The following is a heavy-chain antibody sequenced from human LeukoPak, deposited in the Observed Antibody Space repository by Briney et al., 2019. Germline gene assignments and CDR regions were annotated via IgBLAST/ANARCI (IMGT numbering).Heavy chain of an antibody. CDR2: IKPNSGGT. CDR3: ATNIVVREIINWVLP. D-gene: IGHD3-10*01. V-gene: IGHV1-2*02. J-gene: IGHJ5*02. Sequence: ASVKVSCKASVYSFADYYMHWVRQAPGQGLEWMGWIKPNSGGTRSAQKFQGRVTMTRDTSLSTAYMELSSLRYCDTAAYFCATNIVVREIINWVLPWGERTLGSVSP. CDR1: VYSFADYY.